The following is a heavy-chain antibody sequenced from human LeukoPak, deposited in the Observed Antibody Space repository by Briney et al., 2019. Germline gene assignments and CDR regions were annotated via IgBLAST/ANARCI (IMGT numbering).Heavy chain of an antibody. V-gene: IGHV1-69*13. Sequence: SVKVSCKVSGYTLTELSMHWVRQAPGQGLEWMGEIIPIFGTANYAQKFQGRVTITADESTSTAYMELSSLRSEDTAVCYCARVVTPRYCSTTSCYWKGWFDPWGQGTLVTVSS. D-gene: IGHD2-2*01. CDR2: IIPIFGTA. CDR3: ARVVTPRYCSTTSCYWKGWFDP. CDR1: GYTLTELS. J-gene: IGHJ5*02.